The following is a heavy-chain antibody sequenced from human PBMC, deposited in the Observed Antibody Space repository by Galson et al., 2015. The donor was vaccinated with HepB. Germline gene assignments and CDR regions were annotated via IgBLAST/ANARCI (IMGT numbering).Heavy chain of an antibody. CDR1: GFTFSSYA. CDR2: ISYDGSNK. CDR3: ARDESSGWYFVPRYDY. D-gene: IGHD6-19*01. J-gene: IGHJ4*02. Sequence: SLRLSCAASGFTFSSYAMHWVRQAPGKGLEWVAVISYDGSNKYYADSVKGRFTISRDNSKNTLYLQMNSLRAEDTAVYYCARDESSGWYFVPRYDYWGQGTLVTVSS. V-gene: IGHV3-30-3*01.